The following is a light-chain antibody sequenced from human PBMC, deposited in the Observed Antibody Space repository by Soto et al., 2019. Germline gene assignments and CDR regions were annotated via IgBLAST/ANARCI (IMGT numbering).Light chain of an antibody. Sequence: QSALTQPASVSGSPGQSITISCTGTNSDVGGYNYVSWYQQHPGKAPKLMIYEVTNRPSGISHRFSGSKSGNTASLTISGLQAEDKAEYYCCSFTSISTLVFGGGTKLTVL. CDR3: CSFTSISTLV. V-gene: IGLV2-14*01. CDR1: NSDVGGYNY. CDR2: EVT. J-gene: IGLJ3*02.